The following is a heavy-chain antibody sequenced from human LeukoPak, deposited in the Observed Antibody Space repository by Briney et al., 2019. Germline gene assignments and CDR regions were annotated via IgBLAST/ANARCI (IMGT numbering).Heavy chain of an antibody. D-gene: IGHD6-19*01. CDR3: AKDALRSDGWYFFDH. J-gene: IGHJ4*02. Sequence: SVKVSCKASGFTVTSSAVQWVRQARGQRLEWIGWIVVGSGNTNYAQKFQERVTITRDMSTSTVYMELSSLRSEDTAVYYCAKDALRSDGWYFFDHWGQGTLVTVSS. CDR1: GFTVTSSA. V-gene: IGHV1-58*01. CDR2: IVVGSGNT.